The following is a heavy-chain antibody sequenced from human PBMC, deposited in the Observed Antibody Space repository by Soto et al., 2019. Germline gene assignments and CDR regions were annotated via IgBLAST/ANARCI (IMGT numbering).Heavy chain of an antibody. CDR2: ISYDGSNK. Sequence: SGGSLRLSCAASGFTFSSYAMHWVRQAPGKGLEWVAVISYDGSNKYYADSVKGRFTISRDNSKNTLYLQMNSLRAEDTAVYYCARVIQLWPNDAFAIWGQRTMVTVSS. D-gene: IGHD5-18*01. CDR3: ARVIQLWPNDAFAI. J-gene: IGHJ3*02. CDR1: GFTFSSYA. V-gene: IGHV3-30-3*01.